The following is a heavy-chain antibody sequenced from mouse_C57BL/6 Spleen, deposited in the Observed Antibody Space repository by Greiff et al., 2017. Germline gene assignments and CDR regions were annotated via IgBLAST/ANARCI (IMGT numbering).Heavy chain of an antibody. J-gene: IGHJ1*03. CDR2: IYPGDGDT. Sequence: VKLMESGPELVKPGASVKISCKASGYAFSSSWMNWVKQRPGKGLEWIGRIYPGDGDTNYNGTFKGKATLTADKSSSTAYMQLSSLTSEDSAVYFCARSELGPNWYFDVWGTGTTVTVSS. D-gene: IGHD4-1*01. V-gene: IGHV1-82*01. CDR3: ARSELGPNWYFDV. CDR1: GYAFSSSW.